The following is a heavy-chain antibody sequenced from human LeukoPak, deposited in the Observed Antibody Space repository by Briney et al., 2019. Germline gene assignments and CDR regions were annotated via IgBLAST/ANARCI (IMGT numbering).Heavy chain of an antibody. J-gene: IGHJ4*02. CDR2: ISSSSSYI. Sequence: PGGSLRLSCAASGFTFSSYSMNWVRQAPGKGLEWVSSISSSSSYIYYADSVKGRFTISRDNAKNSLYLQMNSLRAEDTAVYYCARAPYYDSSGVLMGFDYWGQGTLATVSS. CDR3: ARAPYYDSSGVLMGFDY. D-gene: IGHD3-22*01. CDR1: GFTFSSYS. V-gene: IGHV3-21*01.